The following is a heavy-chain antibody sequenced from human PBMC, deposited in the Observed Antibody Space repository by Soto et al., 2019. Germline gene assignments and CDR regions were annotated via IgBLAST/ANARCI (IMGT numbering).Heavy chain of an antibody. D-gene: IGHD3-9*01. CDR3: ARDLWVLRYFDWLPTDAFDI. V-gene: IGHV1-18*01. J-gene: IGHJ3*02. CDR2: ISAYNGNT. CDR1: GYTFTSYG. Sequence: GASVKVSCKASGYTFTSYGISWVRQAPGQGLEWMGWISAYNGNTNYAQKLQGRVTMTTDTSTSTAYMELRSLRSDDTAVYYCARDLWVLRYFDWLPTDAFDIWGQGTMVTVSS.